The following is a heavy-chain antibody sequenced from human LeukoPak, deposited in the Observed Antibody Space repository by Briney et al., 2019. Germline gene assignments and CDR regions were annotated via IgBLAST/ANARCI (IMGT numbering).Heavy chain of an antibody. V-gene: IGHV4-61*02. J-gene: IGHJ6*03. D-gene: IGHD3-10*01. CDR2: IYTSGST. CDR1: GGSISSGNYY. Sequence: SETLSLTCTVSGGSISSGNYYWSWIRQPAGKGLEWIGRIYTSGSTNYNPSLKSRVTISVDTSKNQFSLKLSSVTAADTAVYYCARDEFGVDNYYYYYMDVWGKGTTVTVSS. CDR3: ARDEFGVDNYYYYYMDV.